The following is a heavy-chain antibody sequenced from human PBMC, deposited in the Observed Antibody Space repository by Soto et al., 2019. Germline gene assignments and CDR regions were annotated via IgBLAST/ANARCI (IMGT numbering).Heavy chain of an antibody. V-gene: IGHV1-18*01. CDR3: ARDYGDYDNWFDP. D-gene: IGHD4-17*01. CDR1: GYTFTSYG. Sequence: ASVKVSCKASGYTFTSYGLRWVRQAPGQGLEWMGLISAYNGNTNYAQKLQGRVIMTTDTYTSTAYMELRSVRSDDTAVYYCARDYGDYDNWFDPWGQGTLVNVSS. CDR2: ISAYNGNT. J-gene: IGHJ5*02.